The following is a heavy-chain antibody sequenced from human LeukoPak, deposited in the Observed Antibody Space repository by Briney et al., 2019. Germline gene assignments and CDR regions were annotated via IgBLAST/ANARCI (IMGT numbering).Heavy chain of an antibody. V-gene: IGHV1-69*02. D-gene: IGHD3-10*01. CDR3: ARMGGLGTYGIFDY. J-gene: IGHJ4*02. CDR1: GGTFSSYT. CDR2: IIPILGEP. Sequence: SVKVSCKASGGTFSSYTISWVRQAPGQGLEWMGRIIPILGEPDYAQKFQGRVTITADMSTSTAYMELSSLRSEDTAVYYCARMGGLGTYGIFDYWGQGTLVTVSS.